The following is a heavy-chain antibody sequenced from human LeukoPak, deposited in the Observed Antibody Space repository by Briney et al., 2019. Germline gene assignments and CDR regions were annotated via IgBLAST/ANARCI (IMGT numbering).Heavy chain of an antibody. V-gene: IGHV3-23*01. Sequence: PGGSLRLSCGASGFTFSRYAMSWVRQAPGKGLQWVSEIGGSGGAIYYADSVKGRFTISRDNSKNTLFLEMNSLRAEDTAVYYCTTDPTSGYCSSTSCYRYAFDIWGQGTMVTVSS. CDR2: IGGSGGAI. J-gene: IGHJ3*02. D-gene: IGHD2-2*01. CDR1: GFTFSRYA. CDR3: TTDPTSGYCSSTSCYRYAFDI.